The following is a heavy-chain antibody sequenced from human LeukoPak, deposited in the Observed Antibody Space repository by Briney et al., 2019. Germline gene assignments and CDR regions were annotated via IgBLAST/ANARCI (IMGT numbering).Heavy chain of an antibody. Sequence: GASVKVSCKASGGTFSSYAISWVRQAPGQGLEWMGRIIPILGIANYAQKFQGRVTITADKSTSTAYMELSSLRSEDTAVYYCASPENYYDSSGYLSFDYWGQGTLVTVSS. CDR1: GGTFSSYA. CDR2: IIPILGIA. CDR3: ASPENYYDSSGYLSFDY. D-gene: IGHD3-22*01. V-gene: IGHV1-69*04. J-gene: IGHJ4*02.